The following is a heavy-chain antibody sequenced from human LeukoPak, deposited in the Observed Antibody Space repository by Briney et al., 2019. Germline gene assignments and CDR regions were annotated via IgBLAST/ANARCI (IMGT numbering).Heavy chain of an antibody. CDR1: GGSISNYY. CDR3: AGGGSDGSSGYYLGTYYFDY. J-gene: IGHJ4*02. CDR2: IYYSGST. Sequence: SETLSLTCSVSGGSISNYYWSWIRQPPGKGLEWIGYIYYSGSTNYNPSLKSRVTISVDTSKNQFSLKLSSVTAADTAVYYCAGGGSDGSSGYYLGTYYFDYWGQRTLVTVSS. V-gene: IGHV4-59*01. D-gene: IGHD3-22*01.